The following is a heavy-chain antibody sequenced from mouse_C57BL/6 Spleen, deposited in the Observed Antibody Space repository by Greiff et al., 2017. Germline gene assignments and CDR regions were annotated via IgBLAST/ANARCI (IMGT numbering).Heavy chain of an antibody. CDR1: GYTFTSYW. V-gene: IGHV1-64*01. Sequence: QVQLQQSGAELVKPGASVKLSCKASGYTFTSYWMHWVKQRPGQGLEWIGMIHPNSGSTNYNEKFKSKATLTVDKSSSTAYMQLSSLTSEDSAVYYCAREDYDYDGGGAMDYWGQGTSVTVSS. D-gene: IGHD2-4*01. CDR3: AREDYDYDGGGAMDY. J-gene: IGHJ4*01. CDR2: IHPNSGST.